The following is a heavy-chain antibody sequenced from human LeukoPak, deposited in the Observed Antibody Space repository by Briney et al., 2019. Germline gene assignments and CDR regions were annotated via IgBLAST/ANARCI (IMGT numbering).Heavy chain of an antibody. CDR3: ARDLLSAYDSCGYYYHNYYYGMDV. CDR1: GFTFSSYS. V-gene: IGHV3-21*01. Sequence: GGSLRLSCAASGFTFSSYSMNWVRQAPGKGLEWVSSISSSSSYIYYADSVKGRFTISRDNAKNSLYLQMNSLRAEDTAVYYCARDLLSAYDSCGYYYHNYYYGMDVWGQGTTVTVSS. J-gene: IGHJ6*02. D-gene: IGHD3-22*01. CDR2: ISSSSSYI.